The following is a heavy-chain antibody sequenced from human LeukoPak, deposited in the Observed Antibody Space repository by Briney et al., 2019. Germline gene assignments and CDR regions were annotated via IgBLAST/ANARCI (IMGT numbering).Heavy chain of an antibody. V-gene: IGHV3-30*02. Sequence: GGSLRLSCAASGFTFSTYGMHWVRQAPGKGLEWVAYVHYDGSKIYYTDSVKGRFTISRDNSKHTAYLQMSSLTTDDTGVYYCAKDQVPMDVWGKGTTVTVSS. CDR3: AKDQVPMDV. CDR2: VHYDGSKI. CDR1: GFTFSTYG. J-gene: IGHJ6*03.